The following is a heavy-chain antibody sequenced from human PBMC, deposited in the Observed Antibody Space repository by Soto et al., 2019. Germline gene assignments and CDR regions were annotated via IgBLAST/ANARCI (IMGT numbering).Heavy chain of an antibody. CDR1: GFTFSSYG. Sequence: GGSLRLSCAASGFTFSSYGMHWVRQAPGKGLEWVAVIWYDGSNKYYADSVKGRFTISRDNSKNTLYLQMNNLRAEDTAVYYCARDPHITIFCVVYYYYMDVWGKGTTVTVSS. CDR3: ARDPHITIFCVVYYYYMDV. CDR2: IWYDGSNK. D-gene: IGHD3-3*01. J-gene: IGHJ6*03. V-gene: IGHV3-33*01.